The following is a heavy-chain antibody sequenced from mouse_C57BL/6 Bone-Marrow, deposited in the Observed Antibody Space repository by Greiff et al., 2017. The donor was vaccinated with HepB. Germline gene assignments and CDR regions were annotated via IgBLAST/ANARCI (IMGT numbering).Heavy chain of an antibody. CDR1: GYTFTDYY. Sequence: VQLQQSGPELVKPGASVKISCKASGYTFTDYYMNWVKQSHGKSLEWIGDINPNNGGTSYNQKFKGKATLTVDKSSSTAYMELRSLTSEDSAVYYCARGGYGSSYVAWFAYWGQGTLVTVSA. D-gene: IGHD1-1*01. CDR3: ARGGYGSSYVAWFAY. J-gene: IGHJ3*01. CDR2: INPNNGGT. V-gene: IGHV1-26*01.